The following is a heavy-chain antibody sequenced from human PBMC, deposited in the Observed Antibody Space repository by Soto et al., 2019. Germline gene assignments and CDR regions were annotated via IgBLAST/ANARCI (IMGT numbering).Heavy chain of an antibody. CDR2: FDPEDGET. D-gene: IGHD3-16*01. CDR3: ATALFYYGGGPFDI. V-gene: IGHV1-24*01. CDR1: GYTLTELS. J-gene: IGHJ3*02. Sequence: ASVKVSCKVSGYTLTELSMHWVRQAPGKGLEWMGGFDPEDGETIYAQKFQGRVTMTEDTSTDTAYMELSSLRSEDTAVYYCATALFYYGGGPFDIWGQGTMVTVSS.